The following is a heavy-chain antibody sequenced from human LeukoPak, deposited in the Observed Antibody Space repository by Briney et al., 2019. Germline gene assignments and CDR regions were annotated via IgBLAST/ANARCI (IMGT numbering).Heavy chain of an antibody. CDR2: ISYDGVNK. CDR1: GFTFNTYA. Sequence: GGSLRLSCTVSGFTFNTYAMQWVRQAPGEGLEWVTFISYDGVNKKYADSVKGRLTISRDNSKNTLYLQVNNLRVEDTAMYYCARWGDGYNHPGAMDVWGQGTTVTVSS. D-gene: IGHD5-24*01. J-gene: IGHJ6*02. V-gene: IGHV3-30-3*01. CDR3: ARWGDGYNHPGAMDV.